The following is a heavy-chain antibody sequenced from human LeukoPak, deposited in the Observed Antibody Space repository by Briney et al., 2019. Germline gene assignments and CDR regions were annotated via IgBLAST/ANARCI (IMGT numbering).Heavy chain of an antibody. CDR3: ARVLSSSWYGGGYLDL. CDR2: MDPNSDTS. D-gene: IGHD6-13*01. CDR1: GVTFCRYE. J-gene: IGHJ2*01. Sequence: ASVKVSSKASGVTFCRYEVNWVRQATGQGLEWLGCMDPNSDTSGYAQKFQGRVTMTRNTSINTAYMELSSLRSDDTAVYYCARVLSSSWYGGGYLDLWGRGTQVTVSS. V-gene: IGHV1-8*01.